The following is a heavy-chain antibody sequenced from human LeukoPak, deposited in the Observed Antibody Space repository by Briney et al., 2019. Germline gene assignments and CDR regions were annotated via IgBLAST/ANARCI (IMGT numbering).Heavy chain of an antibody. J-gene: IGHJ4*02. Sequence: GGSLRLSCAASGFTFNSNGMHWVRQAPGKGLEWVAVISYDGSNKYYADSVKGRFTISRDNSKNTLYLQMNSLRAEDTAVYYCAKDRGSEAAAGMSWGQGTLVTVSS. D-gene: IGHD6-13*01. V-gene: IGHV3-30*12. CDR2: ISYDGSNK. CDR3: AKDRGSEAAAGMS. CDR1: GFTFNSNG.